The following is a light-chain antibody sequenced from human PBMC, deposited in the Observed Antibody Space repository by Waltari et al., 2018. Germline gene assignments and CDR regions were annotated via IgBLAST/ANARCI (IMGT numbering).Light chain of an antibody. Sequence: QSVLTQPPSVSGAPGQRVTISCPGGIPNLGANFDVHWYQQLPVLAPRLLIYHNHTRPSGVPDRFAGSKSDTSASLAITGLQAEDEADYYCQSFDRSLTSWVFGGGTKLTVL. CDR1: IPNLGANFD. J-gene: IGLJ3*02. CDR3: QSFDRSLTSWV. CDR2: HNH. V-gene: IGLV1-40*01.